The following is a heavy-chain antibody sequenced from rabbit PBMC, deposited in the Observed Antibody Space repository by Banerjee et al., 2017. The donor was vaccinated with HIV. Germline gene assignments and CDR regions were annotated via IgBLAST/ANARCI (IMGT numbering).Heavy chain of an antibody. V-gene: IGHV1S45*01. CDR2: IDSSSSGYT. CDR3: ARDGAGFVADGYVRRLDL. D-gene: IGHD6-1*01. Sequence: QEQLKESGGGLVKPGTSLTLTCTASGFSFSSVYYMCWVRQAPGKGLEWIACIDSSSSGYTYYASWAKGRFTISKTSSATVTLQMTSLTAADMATYFCARDGAGFVADGYVRRLDLWGQGTLVTVS. CDR1: GFSFSSVYY. J-gene: IGHJ3*01.